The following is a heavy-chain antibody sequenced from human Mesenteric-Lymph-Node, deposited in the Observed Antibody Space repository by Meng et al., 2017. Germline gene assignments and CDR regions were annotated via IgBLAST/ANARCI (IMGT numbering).Heavy chain of an antibody. J-gene: IGHJ3*02. V-gene: IGHV3-23*01. CDR3: AKFYGPFKSDGWTFDGFHI. D-gene: IGHD5-24*01. Sequence: GGSLRLSCAASGFTFGSAWMTWVRQAPGKGLDWVSAIGGNAAGRYYADSVKGRFTISRENSKNTLYLQMNSLRAEDTAVYYCAKFYGPFKSDGWTFDGFHIWGQGTMVTVSS. CDR1: GFTFGSAW. CDR2: IGGNAAGR.